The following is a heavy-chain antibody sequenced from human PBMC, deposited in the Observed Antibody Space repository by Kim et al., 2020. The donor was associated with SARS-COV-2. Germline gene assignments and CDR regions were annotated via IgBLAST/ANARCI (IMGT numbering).Heavy chain of an antibody. V-gene: IGHV4-59*01. Sequence: SETLSLTCTVSSGSISTYYWSWIRQRPSKGLDWMGYGYYSGSANSNPSLKSRGPISLAASKNQFSLKLSSVTATAAATADCSRARVWAQNWLDSWG. J-gene: IGHJ5*01. CDR1: SGSISTYY. D-gene: IGHD3-16*01. CDR3: SRARVWAQNWLDS. CDR2: GYYSGSA.